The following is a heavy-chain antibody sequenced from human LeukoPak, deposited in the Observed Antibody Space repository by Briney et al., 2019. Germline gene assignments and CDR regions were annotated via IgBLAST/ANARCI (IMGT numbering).Heavy chain of an antibody. D-gene: IGHD2-2*02. V-gene: IGHV4-39*01. CDR1: GGSISSSSYY. CDR3: ASTTIVVVPAAILGGGFYYYYGMDV. Sequence: SETLSLTCTVSGGSISSSSYYWGWIRQPPGKGLEWIGSIYYSGSTYYNPSLKSRVTISVDTSKNQFSLKRSSVTAADTAVYYCASTTIVVVPAAILGGGFYYYYGMDVWGQGTTVTVSS. CDR2: IYYSGST. J-gene: IGHJ6*02.